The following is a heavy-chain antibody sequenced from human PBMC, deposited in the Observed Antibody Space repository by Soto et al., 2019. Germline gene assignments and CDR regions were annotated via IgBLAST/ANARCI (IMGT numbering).Heavy chain of an antibody. D-gene: IGHD5-12*01. CDR3: TQWRYPTMATPLDH. CDR2: ISWDSGTI. Sequence: GGSLRLSCAASGFTFDDYAMHWVRQAPGKGLEWVSGISWDSGTIGYADSVKGRFIISRDNAKNSLFLQMSSLKVEDTALYHCTQWRYPTMATPLDHWGQGTLVTVSS. V-gene: IGHV3-9*01. CDR1: GFTFDDYA. J-gene: IGHJ5*02.